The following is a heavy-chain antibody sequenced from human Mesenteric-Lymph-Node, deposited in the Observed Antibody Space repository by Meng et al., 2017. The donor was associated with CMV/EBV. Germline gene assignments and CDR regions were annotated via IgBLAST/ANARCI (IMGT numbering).Heavy chain of an antibody. J-gene: IGHJ4*02. Sequence: GESLKISCAASGFTVSSNYMSWVRQAPGKGLEWVSVIYSGGSTYYADSVKGRFTISRDNAKNSLYLQMNSLRAEDTAVYYCAILGEGAMGAYFDYWGQGTLVTVSS. CDR1: GFTVSSNY. CDR3: AILGEGAMGAYFDY. CDR2: IYSGGST. D-gene: IGHD1-26*01. V-gene: IGHV3-53*01.